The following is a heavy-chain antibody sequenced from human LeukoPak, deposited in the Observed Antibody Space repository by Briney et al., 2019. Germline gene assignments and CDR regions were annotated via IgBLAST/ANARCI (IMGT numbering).Heavy chain of an antibody. CDR3: ARAGASGSYAAGWFDP. V-gene: IGHV3-74*01. CDR1: GFPFNNYW. J-gene: IGHJ5*02. Sequence: PGGSLRLSCAASGFPFNNYWMHWVRQAPGKGLVWVSSINTDGRTTRYAASVQGRFTISRDNAKNTLYLQMNSLRVDDTAVYYCARAGASGSYAAGWFDPWGQGTLVTVSS. D-gene: IGHD6-19*01. CDR2: INTDGRTT.